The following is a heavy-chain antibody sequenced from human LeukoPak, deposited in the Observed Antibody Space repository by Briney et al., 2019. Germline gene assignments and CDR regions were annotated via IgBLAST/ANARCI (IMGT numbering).Heavy chain of an antibody. CDR3: ARHSTQVVGLFDC. CDR2: IYYSGTT. CDR1: DYSISSAYY. V-gene: IGHV4-38-2*01. Sequence: SETLSLTCAVSDYSISSAYYWGWIRQPPGKGLEWIGSIYYSGTTYYTPSLKSRVTISVDTSKNLFSLKLTSVTAADTAVYYCARHSTQVVGLFDCWGQGTLVTVSS. J-gene: IGHJ4*02. D-gene: IGHD3-22*01.